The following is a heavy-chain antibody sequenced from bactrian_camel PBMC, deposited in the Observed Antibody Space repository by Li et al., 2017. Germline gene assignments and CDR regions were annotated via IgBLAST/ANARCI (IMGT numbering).Heavy chain of an antibody. Sequence: VQLVESGGGLVQPGGSPRLSCAASGFTFSSYAMGWVRQAPGKGLEWVSAINSGGGSTYYADSVQGRFTISQANSQDNAKHTVYLQLNNLRPKDTAMYYCAVRYLGCGLGPAERYEYKFWGQGTQVTVS. CDR3: AVRYLGCGLGPAERYEYKF. V-gene: IGHV3S40*01. CDR1: GFTFSSYA. CDR2: INSGGGST. J-gene: IGHJ4*01. D-gene: IGHD5*01.